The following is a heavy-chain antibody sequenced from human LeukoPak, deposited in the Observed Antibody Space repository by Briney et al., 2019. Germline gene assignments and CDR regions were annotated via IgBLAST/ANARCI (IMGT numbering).Heavy chain of an antibody. CDR1: GGSISSYY. CDR3: AREAVVVPAAIPYYYYYYGMDV. Sequence: KPSETLSLTCTVSGGSISSYYWSWIRQPPGKGLEWIGYIYYSGSTNYNPSLKSRVTISVDTSKNQFSLKLSSVTAADTAVYYCAREAVVVPAAIPYYYYYYGMDVWGQGTTVTVSS. D-gene: IGHD2-2*02. CDR2: IYYSGST. V-gene: IGHV4-59*01. J-gene: IGHJ6*02.